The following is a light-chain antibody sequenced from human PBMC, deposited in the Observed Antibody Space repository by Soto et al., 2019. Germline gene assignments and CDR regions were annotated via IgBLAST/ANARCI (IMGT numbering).Light chain of an antibody. Sequence: IQLTQSPSSLSASVGDRVSITCRASQDIKTYLAWYQQKQGKAPKLLISGTFTLQSGVPSRFNVSGSGTDFTLTISRIQPEDFANYYCQHLNHYPPFTFGPGTKVDLE. CDR3: QHLNHYPPFT. CDR2: GTF. V-gene: IGKV1-9*01. J-gene: IGKJ3*01. CDR1: QDIKTY.